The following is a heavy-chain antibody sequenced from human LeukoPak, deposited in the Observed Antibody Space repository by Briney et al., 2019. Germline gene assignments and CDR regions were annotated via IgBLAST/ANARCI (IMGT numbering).Heavy chain of an antibody. CDR1: RFTLSNYW. D-gene: IGHD6-19*01. CDR2: INQDGSKI. CDR3: ARAWAGSASY. J-gene: IGHJ4*02. Sequence: GGSLSLSCAASRFTLSNYWMAWVRQAPGKGVEWVANINQDGSKIYYADSMTGRFTISRDTAKNSLYLQMNSLRVEDTAVYYCARAWAGSASYWGQGTLVTVSS. V-gene: IGHV3-7*04.